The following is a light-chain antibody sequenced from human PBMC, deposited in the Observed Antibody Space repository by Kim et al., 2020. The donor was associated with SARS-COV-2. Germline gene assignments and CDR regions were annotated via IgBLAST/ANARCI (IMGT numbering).Light chain of an antibody. CDR2: GKN. V-gene: IGLV3-19*01. CDR1: SLRNYY. Sequence: SSELTQDPAVSVALGQTVKITCQGDSLRNYYASWYQQRPGQAPALVIYGKNNRPSGIPDRFSGSSSGNTTSLTITGAQAGDEADYYCNSRDTSGYVFGTGTKVTVL. CDR3: NSRDTSGYV. J-gene: IGLJ1*01.